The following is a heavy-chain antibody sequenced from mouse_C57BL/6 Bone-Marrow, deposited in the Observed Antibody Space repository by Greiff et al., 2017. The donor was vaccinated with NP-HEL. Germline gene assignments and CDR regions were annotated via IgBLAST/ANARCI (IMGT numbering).Heavy chain of an antibody. D-gene: IGHD2-4*01. CDR3: ARSFYYDYAFAY. CDR1: GYTFTSYD. V-gene: IGHV1-85*01. J-gene: IGHJ3*01. CDR2: IYPRDGST. Sequence: QVQLQQSGPELVKPGASVKLSCKASGYTFTSYDINWVKQRPGQGLEWIGWIYPRDGSTTYNEKFKGKATLTVDTSSSTAYMELHSLTSEDSAVYFCARSFYYDYAFAYWGQGTLVTVSA.